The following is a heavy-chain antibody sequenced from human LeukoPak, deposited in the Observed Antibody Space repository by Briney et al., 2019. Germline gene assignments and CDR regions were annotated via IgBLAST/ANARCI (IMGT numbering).Heavy chain of an antibody. CDR2: INTSTGNP. Sequence: ASVKVSCKASGYTFTGYAMNWVRQAPGQGLEWMGWINTSTGNPTYAQGFTGRFVFSLDTSVSTAYLQISSLKAEDTAVYYCARGEWLLYYYYYMDVWGKGTTVTVSS. CDR3: ARGEWLLYYYYYMDV. CDR1: GYTFTGYA. V-gene: IGHV7-4-1*02. J-gene: IGHJ6*03. D-gene: IGHD3-3*01.